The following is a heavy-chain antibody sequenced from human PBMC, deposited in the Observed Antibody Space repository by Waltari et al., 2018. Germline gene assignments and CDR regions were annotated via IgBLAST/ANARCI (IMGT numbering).Heavy chain of an antibody. CDR3: ARGAAGVSSF. J-gene: IGHJ4*02. V-gene: IGHV4-59*11. CDR1: GDSLSRLH. Sequence: QVQLQESGPGLVKPSETLSLTCTVSGDSLSRLHWSWIRQPPGKGLEWIGYVPYSEGINYNPSLKSRVSISIDTSKNQFSLKLYSVTTADTAVYYCARGAAGVSSFWGQGILVTVSS. D-gene: IGHD2-15*01. CDR2: VPYSEGI.